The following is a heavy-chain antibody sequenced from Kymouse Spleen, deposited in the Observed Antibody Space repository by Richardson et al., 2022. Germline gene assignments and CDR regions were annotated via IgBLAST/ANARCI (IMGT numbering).Heavy chain of an antibody. CDR2: INHSGST. D-gene: IGHD3-3*01. J-gene: IGHJ4*02. V-gene: IGHV4-34*01. CDR3: ARGRVHFFGVVSPYFDY. Sequence: QVQLQQWGAGLLKPSETLSLTCAVYGGSFSGYYWSWIRQPPGKGLEWIGEINHSGSTNYNPSLKSRVTISVDTSKNQFSLKLSSVTAADTAVYYCARGRVHFFGVVSPYFDYWGQGTLVTVSS. CDR1: GGSFSGYY.